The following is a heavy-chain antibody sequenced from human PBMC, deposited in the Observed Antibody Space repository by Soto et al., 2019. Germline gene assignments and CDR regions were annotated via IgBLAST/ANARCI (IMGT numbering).Heavy chain of an antibody. D-gene: IGHD3-3*01. CDR3: ATLTIFGVVTPDQIDY. Sequence: QLQLQESGPGLVKPSETLSLTCTVSGGSISSSSYYWGWIRQPPGKGLEWIGSIYYSGSNYYNPSLKSRVTISVDTSKNQFSLKLSSVTAADTAVYYCATLTIFGVVTPDQIDYWGQGTLVTVSS. CDR2: IYYSGSN. J-gene: IGHJ4*02. V-gene: IGHV4-39*01. CDR1: GGSISSSSYY.